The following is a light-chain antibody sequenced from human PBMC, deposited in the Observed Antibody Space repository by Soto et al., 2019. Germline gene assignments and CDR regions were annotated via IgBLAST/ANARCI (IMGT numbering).Light chain of an antibody. V-gene: IGLV1-40*01. CDR3: QSYDSSLTGVV. Sequence: VLTQPPSVSGAPGQRVTISCTGSSSNIGAGYDVHWYQQLPGTAPKLLIYGNSNRPSGVPDRFSGSKSGTSASLAITGLQAEDEADYYCQSYDSSLTGVVFGGGTKLTVL. CDR2: GNS. CDR1: SSNIGAGYD. J-gene: IGLJ2*01.